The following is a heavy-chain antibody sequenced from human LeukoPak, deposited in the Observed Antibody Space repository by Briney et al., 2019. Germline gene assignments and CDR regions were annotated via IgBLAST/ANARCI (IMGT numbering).Heavy chain of an antibody. Sequence: SETLSLTCTGSGGSISNYYWSWIRQPAGQGLEWIGRIDSSGSTNYNPSLKSRVTMSVYTSTPQLPLTLRSVPAADTAVYYCARLSVLPEALDPWGQGTLVTVSS. D-gene: IGHD2-2*01. J-gene: IGHJ5*02. CDR1: GGSISNYY. CDR3: ARLSVLPEALDP. V-gene: IGHV4-4*07. CDR2: IDSSGST.